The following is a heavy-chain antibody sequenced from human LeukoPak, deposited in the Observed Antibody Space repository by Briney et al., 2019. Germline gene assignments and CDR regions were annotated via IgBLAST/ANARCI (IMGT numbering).Heavy chain of an antibody. V-gene: IGHV4-30-2*01. CDR2: INQSGST. Sequence: PSETLSLTCVVSGGSISSGGSSWSWIRQPPGKGLEWIGYINQSGSTYYNPSLKSRVTISVDRSKNQFSLKLNSVTAADTAVYYCARRSGFDAFDIWGQGTMVTVSS. J-gene: IGHJ3*02. CDR3: ARRSGFDAFDI. D-gene: IGHD3-10*01. CDR1: GGSISSGGSS.